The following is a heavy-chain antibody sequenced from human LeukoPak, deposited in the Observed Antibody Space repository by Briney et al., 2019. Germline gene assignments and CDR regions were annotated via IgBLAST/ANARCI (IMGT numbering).Heavy chain of an antibody. J-gene: IGHJ4*02. Sequence: SGGSLRLSCAASGFTFSDFAMSWVRQAPGKGLECVSVISASGGSTYPADSVKARFTIARDNSRATVYLQMNSLRADDAAIYYCAKGHSDYGTGFDLWGQGTLVTVSS. V-gene: IGHV3-23*01. CDR1: GFTFSDFA. CDR3: AKGHSDYGTGFDL. D-gene: IGHD4-17*01. CDR2: ISASGGST.